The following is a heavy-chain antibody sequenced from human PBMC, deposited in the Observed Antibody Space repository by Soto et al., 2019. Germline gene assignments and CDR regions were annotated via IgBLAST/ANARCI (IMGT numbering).Heavy chain of an antibody. CDR2: IKSKSDGETA. V-gene: IGHV3-15*01. D-gene: IGHD5-18*01. CDR3: AITAMINRDSSTSFDY. Sequence: PGGSLILSCAASGLTFSNVWMTWVRQAPGKGLEWVGRIKSKSDGETADVAAPVKGRFTISRDDSKNTVFLEMNSLKSEDTALYYCAITAMINRDSSTSFDYWGQGTQVSVSS. J-gene: IGHJ4*02. CDR1: GLTFSNVW.